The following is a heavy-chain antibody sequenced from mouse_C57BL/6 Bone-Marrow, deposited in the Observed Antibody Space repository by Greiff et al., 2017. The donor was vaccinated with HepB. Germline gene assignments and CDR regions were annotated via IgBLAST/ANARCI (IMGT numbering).Heavy chain of an antibody. CDR1: GFTFSDFY. Sequence: EVKLVESGGGLVQSGRSLRLSCATSGFTFSDFYMEWVRQDPGKGLEWIAASRNKANDYTTEYSASVKVRFIVSRDTSQSILYLQMNALRAEDTAMYYCARDLPPGDFDVWGTGTTVTVSS. CDR2: SRNKANDYTT. CDR3: ARDLPPGDFDV. J-gene: IGHJ1*03. V-gene: IGHV7-1*01. D-gene: IGHD5-5*01.